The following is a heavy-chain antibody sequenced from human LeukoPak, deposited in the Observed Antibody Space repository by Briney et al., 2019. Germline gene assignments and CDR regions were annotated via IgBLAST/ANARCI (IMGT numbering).Heavy chain of an antibody. D-gene: IGHD3-22*01. J-gene: IGHJ4*02. CDR1: GGTFSSYA. CDR3: AREPYYYDSSGYYYNY. Sequence: SVKVSCKASGGTFSSYAISWVRQAPGQGLEWMGGIIPIFGTANYAQKFQGRVTITADESTSTAYMELSSLRSEDTAVYYCAREPYYYDSSGYYYNYWGQGTLVTVSS. CDR2: IIPIFGTA. V-gene: IGHV1-69*13.